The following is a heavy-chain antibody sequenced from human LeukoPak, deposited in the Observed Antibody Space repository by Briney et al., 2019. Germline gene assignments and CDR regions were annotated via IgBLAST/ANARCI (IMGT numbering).Heavy chain of an antibody. CDR1: GFTFSSYA. CDR3: VTDSLVANY. J-gene: IGHJ4*02. D-gene: IGHD2-8*02. CDR2: ISYDGNNK. V-gene: IGHV3-30-3*01. Sequence: GGSLRLSCAASGFTFSSYAMHWVRQAPGKGLAWVAVISYDGNNKYYADSVKGRFTISRDNSKNTLSLQMNSLKTEDTAVYYCVTDSLVANYWGQGTLVTVSS.